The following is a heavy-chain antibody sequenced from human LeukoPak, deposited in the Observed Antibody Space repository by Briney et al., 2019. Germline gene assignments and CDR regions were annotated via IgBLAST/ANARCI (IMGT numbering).Heavy chain of an antibody. CDR1: GYTFTSYY. V-gene: IGHV1-46*01. CDR3: ARGQYYYDSSGYYWFDP. D-gene: IGHD3-22*01. Sequence: ASVKVSCKASGYTFTSYYVHWVRQAPGQGLEWMGIINPSGGSTSYAQKFQGRVTMTRDTSTSTVYMELSSLRSEDTAVYYCARGQYYYDSSGYYWFDPWGQGTLVTVSS. J-gene: IGHJ5*02. CDR2: INPSGGST.